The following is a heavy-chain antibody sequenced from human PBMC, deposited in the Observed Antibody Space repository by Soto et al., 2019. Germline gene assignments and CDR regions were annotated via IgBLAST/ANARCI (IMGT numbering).Heavy chain of an antibody. D-gene: IGHD2-21*01. Sequence: GESRKISCKGSGYSFTSYWIGWVRQMPGKGLEWMVIIYPGDSDTRYSPSFQGQVTISADKSISTAYLQWSSLKASDTAMYYCERLENIFDFDNWGHGTLVTVSS. CDR3: ERLENIFDFDN. CDR1: GYSFTSYW. V-gene: IGHV5-51*01. CDR2: IYPGDSDT. J-gene: IGHJ4*01.